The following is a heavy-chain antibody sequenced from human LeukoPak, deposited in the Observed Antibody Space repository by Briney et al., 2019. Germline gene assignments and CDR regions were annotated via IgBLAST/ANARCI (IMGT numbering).Heavy chain of an antibody. D-gene: IGHD2-15*01. J-gene: IGHJ6*02. V-gene: IGHV1-18*01. CDR1: GYTFTSYG. CDR3: ASGLGFCSGSDCTNLVKDYYYGMNV. Sequence: ASVKVSCKASGYTFTSYGISWVRQAPGQGLEWMGWISAYNGNTNYAQKLQGRVTMTSDTSTSTAYMELRSLRSDDTAVYYCASGLGFCSGSDCTNLVKDYYYGMNVWGQGTTVTVSS. CDR2: ISAYNGNT.